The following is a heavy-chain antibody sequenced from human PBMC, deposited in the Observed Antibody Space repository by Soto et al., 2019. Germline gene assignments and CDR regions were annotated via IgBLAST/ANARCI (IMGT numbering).Heavy chain of an antibody. V-gene: IGHV3-74*01. CDR1: GITFSTYR. J-gene: IGHJ4*02. Sequence: EVQLVESGGGLVQPGGSLRLSCVVSGITFSTYRMHWVRQAPGKGLVWVSHIKSDGTVTHYTDSVRGRFIISRDNAKNTLFLQNNSLRAEDTAVYYCARENYDFWSGYYLDYWGQGTLVTVSS. D-gene: IGHD3-3*01. CDR3: ARENYDFWSGYYLDY. CDR2: IKSDGTVT.